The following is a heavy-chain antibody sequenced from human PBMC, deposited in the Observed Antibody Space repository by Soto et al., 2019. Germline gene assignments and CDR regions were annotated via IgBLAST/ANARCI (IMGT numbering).Heavy chain of an antibody. D-gene: IGHD3-16*02. V-gene: IGHV1-24*01. CDR2: FDPEDGET. CDR3: ARGPLHLGELSQ. Sequence: ASVKVSCKVSGYTLTELSMHWVRQAPGKRLEWMGGFDPEDGETIYAQKFQGRVTMTEDTSTDTAYMELSSLRSEDTAVYYCARGPLHLGELSQWGQGTLVTVSS. J-gene: IGHJ4*02. CDR1: GYTLTELS.